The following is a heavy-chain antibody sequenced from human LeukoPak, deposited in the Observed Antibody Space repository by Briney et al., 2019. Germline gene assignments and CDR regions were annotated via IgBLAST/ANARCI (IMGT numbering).Heavy chain of an antibody. CDR1: GASISNYY. J-gene: IGHJ4*02. V-gene: IGHV4-59*08. D-gene: IGHD2/OR15-2a*01. CDR3: ARHGRGAENLDY. Sequence: KTSETLSLTCTVSGASISNYYWSWIRQPPGKGLECIGYVSYSGRTNHNPSLKSRVTISAGTSKNQFSLKLTSVTAADTAVYYCARHGRGAENLDYWGQGTLVTVSS. CDR2: VSYSGRT.